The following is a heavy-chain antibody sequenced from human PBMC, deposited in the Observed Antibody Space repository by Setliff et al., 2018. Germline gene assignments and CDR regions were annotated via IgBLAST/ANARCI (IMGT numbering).Heavy chain of an antibody. CDR2: IYYSGST. Sequence: SETLSLTCTVSGGSISSYYWSWIRQPQGKGLEWIGYIYYSGSTNYNPSLKSRVTISVDTSKNQFSLKLSSVTAADTAVYYCASTTKYWYFDLWGRGTLVTVSS. J-gene: IGHJ2*01. CDR3: ASTTKYWYFDL. D-gene: IGHD1-1*01. CDR1: GGSISSYY. V-gene: IGHV4-59*01.